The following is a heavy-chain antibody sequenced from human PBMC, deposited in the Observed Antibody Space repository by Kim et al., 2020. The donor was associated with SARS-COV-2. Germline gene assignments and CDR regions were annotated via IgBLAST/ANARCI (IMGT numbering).Heavy chain of an antibody. Sequence: SVKVSCKASGGTFSSYAISWVRQAPGQGLEWMGGIIPIFGTANYAQKFQGRVTITADESTSTAYMELSSLRSEDTAVYYCARDRGLGYNLGELYYWGQGTLVTVSS. D-gene: IGHD3-16*01. J-gene: IGHJ4*02. V-gene: IGHV1-69*13. CDR3: ARDRGLGYNLGELYY. CDR1: GGTFSSYA. CDR2: IIPIFGTA.